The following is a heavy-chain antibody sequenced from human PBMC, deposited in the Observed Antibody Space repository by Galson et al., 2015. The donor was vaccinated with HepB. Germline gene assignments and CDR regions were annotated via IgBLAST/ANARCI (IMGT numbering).Heavy chain of an antibody. J-gene: IGHJ6*02. CDR1: GVSISSRSYY. D-gene: IGHD6-13*01. CDR2: IYYTGNT. CDR3: ARAAGDTLTYAMDV. V-gene: IGHV4-39*01. Sequence: SETLSLTCTVSGVSISSRSYYWVWIRQHPGKGLEYIGSIYYTGNTYYNPSLKSRGTTSLDTSKNQFSLKLTSVTATDTAVYYRARAAGDTLTYAMDVWGQGTTVTVSS.